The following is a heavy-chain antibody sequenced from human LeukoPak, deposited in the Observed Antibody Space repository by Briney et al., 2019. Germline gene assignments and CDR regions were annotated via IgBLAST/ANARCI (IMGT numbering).Heavy chain of an antibody. V-gene: IGHV3-23*01. CDR3: AKPGNSGTYLNWFDP. CDR1: GFTFSSYA. D-gene: IGHD1-26*01. J-gene: IGHJ5*02. Sequence: GGSLRLSCAASGFTFSSYAMSWVRQAPGKGLEWVSAISGSGGSTYYADSVKGRFTISRDNSKNTLYLQMNSLRAEDTAVYYCAKPGNSGTYLNWFDPWGRGTLVTVSS. CDR2: ISGSGGST.